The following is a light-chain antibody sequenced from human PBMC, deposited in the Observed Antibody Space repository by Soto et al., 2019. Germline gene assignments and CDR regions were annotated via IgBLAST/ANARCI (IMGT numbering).Light chain of an antibody. Sequence: QSALTQPASVSGSPGQSITISCTGTSSDVGAYKYVSWYQQHPGKAPKLMIYEVSNRPSGVSNRFSGSKSGNTASLTISGLQAEDEADYYCSSYTSSSPYVFGTGTKVTVL. CDR1: SSDVGAYKY. V-gene: IGLV2-14*01. CDR2: EVS. CDR3: SSYTSSSPYV. J-gene: IGLJ1*01.